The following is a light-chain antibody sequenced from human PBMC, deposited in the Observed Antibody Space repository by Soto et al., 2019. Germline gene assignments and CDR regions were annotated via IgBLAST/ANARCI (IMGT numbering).Light chain of an antibody. CDR1: SSDIGAYNF. V-gene: IGLV2-14*03. CDR3: TSWTTSTNMI. CDR2: DVN. Sequence: QSALTQPASVSGSPGQSITISCTGTSSDIGAYNFVSWYQQHPGKAPKLMLYDVNIRPSGVSNRFSGSKSGNTASLTISGLQAKDEADYYCTSWTTSTNMIFGGGTKVTVL. J-gene: IGLJ2*01.